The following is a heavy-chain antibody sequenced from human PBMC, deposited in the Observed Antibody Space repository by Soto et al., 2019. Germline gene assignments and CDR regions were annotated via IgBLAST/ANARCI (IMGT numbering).Heavy chain of an antibody. CDR1: GGSISSSNW. CDR2: IYHSGST. J-gene: IGHJ4*01. CDR3: GRAPMGGSSWPFDY. Sequence: QVQLQESGPGLVKPSGTLSLTCAVSGGSISSSNWWSWVRQPPGKGLEWIGEIYHSGSTNYNPSPKSRVPRSVDKAKDPFFPKLGSGTAAGPAVYYLGRAPMGGSSWPFDYWGQGTLGTVS. V-gene: IGHV4-4*02. D-gene: IGHD6-13*01.